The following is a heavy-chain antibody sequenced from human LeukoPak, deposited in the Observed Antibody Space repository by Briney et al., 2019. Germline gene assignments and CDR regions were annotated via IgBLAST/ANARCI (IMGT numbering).Heavy chain of an antibody. D-gene: IGHD3-22*01. CDR3: ATSRDYYDNNGYYPYYFDY. CDR2: VTGSGDIA. V-gene: IGHV3-11*04. Sequence: GGSLRLSCAASGFTFSDYYMSWLRQPPGKGLERVSYVTGSGDIASYADSVRGRFTISRDNAKNTLYLQMNSLRAEDTAVYYCATSRDYYDNNGYYPYYFDYWGQGTLVTVSS. J-gene: IGHJ4*02. CDR1: GFTFSDYY.